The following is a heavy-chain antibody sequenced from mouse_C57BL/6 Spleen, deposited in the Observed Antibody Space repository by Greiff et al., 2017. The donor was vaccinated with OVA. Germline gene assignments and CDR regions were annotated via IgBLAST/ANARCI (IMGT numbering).Heavy chain of an antibody. CDR1: GFTFSDYG. J-gene: IGHJ3*01. CDR3: AQGGLRRGAY. V-gene: IGHV5-17*01. CDR2: ISSGSSTI. D-gene: IGHD2-4*01. Sequence: EVHLVESGGGLVKPGGSLKLSCAASGFTFSDYGMHWVRQAPEKGLEWVAYISSGSSTIYYADTVKGRFTISRDNAKNTLFLQMTSLRSEDTAMYYCAQGGLRRGAYWGQGTLVTVSA.